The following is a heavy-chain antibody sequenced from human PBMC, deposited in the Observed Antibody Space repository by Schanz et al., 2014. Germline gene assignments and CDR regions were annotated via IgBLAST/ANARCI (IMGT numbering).Heavy chain of an antibody. CDR1: GFTFSDYY. CDR2: ISDLGRAA. D-gene: IGHD2-2*01. CDR3: AKRGSRAVPARRSPDLVVDV. Sequence: FVQPGGSLRLSCVASGFTFSDYYMSWIRQAPGKGLDYISFISDLGRAAYYANSVKGRFTISRDNARNSLFLQLTNLRPEDTAVYQCAKRGSRAVPARRSPDLVVDV. J-gene: IGHJ6*01. V-gene: IGHV3-11*01.